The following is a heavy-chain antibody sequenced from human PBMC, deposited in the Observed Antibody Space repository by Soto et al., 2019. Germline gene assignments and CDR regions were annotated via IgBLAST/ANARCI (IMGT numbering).Heavy chain of an antibody. CDR3: ARGDWERQWLVPKDAFDI. D-gene: IGHD6-19*01. CDR1: GGTFSSYA. V-gene: IGHV1-69*01. CDR2: IIPIFGTA. J-gene: IGHJ3*02. Sequence: QLQLVQSGAEVKKPGSSVKVSCKASGGTFSSYAISWVRQAPGQGLEWMGGIIPIFGTANYAQKFQGRVTITADESTSTAYMELSSLRSEDTAVYYCARGDWERQWLVPKDAFDIWGQGTMVTVSS.